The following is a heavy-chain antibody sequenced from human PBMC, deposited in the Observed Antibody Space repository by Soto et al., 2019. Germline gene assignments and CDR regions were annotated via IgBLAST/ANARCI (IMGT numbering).Heavy chain of an antibody. CDR2: IYYSGST. CDR3: ARGGGVYGMDV. Sequence: PSETLSLTCTVSGGSISSYYWSWIRQPPGKGLEWIGYIYYSGSTNYNPSLKSRVTISVDTSKNQFSPKLSSVTAADTAVYYCARGGGVYGMDVWGQGTTVTVSS. V-gene: IGHV4-59*01. CDR1: GGSISSYY. J-gene: IGHJ6*02. D-gene: IGHD6-13*01.